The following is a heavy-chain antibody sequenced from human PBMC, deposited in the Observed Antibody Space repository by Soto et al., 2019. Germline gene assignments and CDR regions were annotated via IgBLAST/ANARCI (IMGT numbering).Heavy chain of an antibody. J-gene: IGHJ3*02. V-gene: IGHV3-23*01. CDR1: GFTFSSYA. CDR3: ATDKGGFWIGYSNDALDI. Sequence: EVQLLESGGGLVQPGGSLRLSCAASGFTFSSYAMSWVRQAPGKGLEWVSGISGSGGSTYYGDSVKGRFTISRDNSKNTLYLQMNSLTVEDTALYYCATDKGGFWIGYSNDALDIWGQGTMVTVSS. CDR2: ISGSGGST. D-gene: IGHD3-3*01.